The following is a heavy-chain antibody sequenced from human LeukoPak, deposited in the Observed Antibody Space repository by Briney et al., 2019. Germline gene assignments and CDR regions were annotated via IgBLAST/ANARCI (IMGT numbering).Heavy chain of an antibody. Sequence: GGSLRLSCAASGFTFSSYGMHWVRQAPGKGLEWVAVISYDGSNKYYADSVKGRFTISRDTSKNTAYLEMNSLRVDDTAVYYCARDVISRNMITLGLGFWGQGTLVTVSS. CDR1: GFTFSSYG. CDR3: ARDVISRNMITLGLGF. CDR2: ISYDGSNK. V-gene: IGHV3-30*03. J-gene: IGHJ4*02. D-gene: IGHD3-16*01.